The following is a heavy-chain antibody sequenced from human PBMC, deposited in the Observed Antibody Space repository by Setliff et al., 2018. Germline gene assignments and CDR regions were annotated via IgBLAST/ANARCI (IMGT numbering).Heavy chain of an antibody. CDR2: IYYSGIT. Sequence: SETLSLTCTVSDVSISSSSFYWAWIRQPPGKGLEWIGSIYYSGITYYNPSLTSRVTISVDTSNNQFSLNLRSVTAADTAIYYCARHFRSSKVQFLEYLTDYYFDSWGQGTLVTVSS. J-gene: IGHJ4*02. CDR1: DVSISSSSFY. V-gene: IGHV4-39*01. D-gene: IGHD3-3*01. CDR3: ARHFRSSKVQFLEYLTDYYFDS.